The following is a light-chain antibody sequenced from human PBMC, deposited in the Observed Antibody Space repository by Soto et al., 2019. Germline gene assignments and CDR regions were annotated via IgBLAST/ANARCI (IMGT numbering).Light chain of an antibody. V-gene: IGKV1-39*01. CDR3: QQRYNMPPT. J-gene: IGKJ1*01. Sequence: DIQMPQSPSSLSASVGDRVTITCRASQIISSHLNWYQQIPGKAPKILIYTASSLQSGVPSRFSGSGSGRDFSLTISSLQPEDFANYSCQQRYNMPPTFGQGTKVEIK. CDR1: QIISSH. CDR2: TAS.